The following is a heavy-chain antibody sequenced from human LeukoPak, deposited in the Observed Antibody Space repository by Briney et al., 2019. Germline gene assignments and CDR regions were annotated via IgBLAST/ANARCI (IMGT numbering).Heavy chain of an antibody. V-gene: IGHV4-34*01. CDR1: GGSFSGYY. J-gene: IGHJ5*02. CDR2: INHSGST. Sequence: PSETLSLTCAVYGGSFSGYYWSWIRQPPGKGLEWIGEINHSGSTNYNPSLKSRVTISVDTSKNQFSLKLSSVTAGDTAVYYCARASRKGWFDPWGQGTLVTVSS. CDR3: ARASRKGWFDP.